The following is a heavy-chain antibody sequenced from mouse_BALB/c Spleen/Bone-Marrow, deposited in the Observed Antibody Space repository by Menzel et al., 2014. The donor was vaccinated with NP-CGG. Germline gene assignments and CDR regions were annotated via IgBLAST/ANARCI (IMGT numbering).Heavy chain of an antibody. J-gene: IGHJ3*01. CDR3: AREKGSSLLRSPQAWFAY. CDR2: IYPGDGDT. CDR1: GYTFSSYW. V-gene: IGHV1-87*01. Sequence: QVQLQQSGAELARPGASVKLSCKASGYTFSSYWMQWVKQRPGQGLEWIGAIYPGDGDTQYTQKFKGKATLTADKSSSTAYMQLSSLTSEDSAVYCCAREKGSSLLRSPQAWFAYWGQGTLITVSA. D-gene: IGHD1-2*01.